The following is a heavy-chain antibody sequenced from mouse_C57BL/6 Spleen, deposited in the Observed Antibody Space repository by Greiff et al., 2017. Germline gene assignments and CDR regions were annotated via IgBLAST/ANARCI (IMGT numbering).Heavy chain of an antibody. CDR3: ARIRYEGYAMDY. Sequence: QVQLQQPGAELVMPGASVKLSCKASGYTFTSYWMHWVKQRPGQGLEWIGEIDPSDSYTNYNQKFKGKSTLTVDKSSSTAYMQLSSLTSEDSAVYYCARIRYEGYAMDYGGQGTSVTVSS. CDR1: GYTFTSYW. V-gene: IGHV1-69*01. CDR2: IDPSDSYT. J-gene: IGHJ4*01. D-gene: IGHD2-14*01.